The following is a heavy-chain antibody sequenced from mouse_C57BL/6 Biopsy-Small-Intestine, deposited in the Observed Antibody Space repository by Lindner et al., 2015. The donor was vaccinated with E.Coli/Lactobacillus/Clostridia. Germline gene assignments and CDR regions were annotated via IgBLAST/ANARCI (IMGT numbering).Heavy chain of an antibody. V-gene: IGHV1-31*01. CDR3: ARSEGSSGFFDY. D-gene: IGHD3-2*02. CDR2: LSPNNGLS. CDR1: GYSSTGYY. J-gene: IGHJ2*01. Sequence: VQLQESGPELVKPGASVKISCKASGYSSTGYYIHWAKQSHGNILDWFGYLSPNNGLSSYNQRIKGKATLTIDKSSSTAFMELRSLTSEDSAVYYCARSEGSSGFFDYWGQGTTLTVSS.